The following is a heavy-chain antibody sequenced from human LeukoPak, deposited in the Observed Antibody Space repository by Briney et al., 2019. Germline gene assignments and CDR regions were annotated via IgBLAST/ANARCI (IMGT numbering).Heavy chain of an antibody. CDR1: GGSISSSSYY. J-gene: IGHJ4*02. V-gene: IGHV4-39*01. CDR2: IYYSGST. Sequence: SETLSLTCTVSGGSISSSSYYCGWIRQPPGKGLEWIGSIYYSGSTYYNPSLKSRVTVSVDTSKSQFSLKLSSVTAADTAMYHCASQFIAAADQLFDYWGQGTLVTVSS. CDR3: ASQFIAAADQLFDY. D-gene: IGHD6-13*01.